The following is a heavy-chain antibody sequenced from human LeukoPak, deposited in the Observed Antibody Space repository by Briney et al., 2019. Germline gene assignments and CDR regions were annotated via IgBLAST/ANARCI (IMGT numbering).Heavy chain of an antibody. CDR2: IYTSGST. D-gene: IGHD4-23*01. V-gene: IGHV4-4*07. CDR3: ARDLTQAVVKYYYYMDV. CDR1: GGSISSYY. J-gene: IGHJ6*03. Sequence: SETLSLTCTDSGGSISSYYWSWIRQPAGKGLEWIGRIYTSGSTNYNPSLKSRVTMSVDTSKNQFSLKLSSVTAADTAVYYCARDLTQAVVKYYYYMDVWGKGTTVTVSS.